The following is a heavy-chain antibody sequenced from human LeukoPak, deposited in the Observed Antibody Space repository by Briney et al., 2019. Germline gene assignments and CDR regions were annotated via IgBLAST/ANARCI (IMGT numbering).Heavy chain of an antibody. D-gene: IGHD2-15*01. CDR3: ARGYCSGGSCYHDY. V-gene: IGHV1-69*13. CDR2: IIPIFGTA. Sequence: SVKVSCKASGGTFSSYAISWVRQAPGQGLEWMGGIIPIFGTANYAQKFQGRVTITADESTSTAYMELSSLRSEDTAVYYCARGYCSGGSCYHDYWGQGTLVTVSS. J-gene: IGHJ4*02. CDR1: GGTFSSYA.